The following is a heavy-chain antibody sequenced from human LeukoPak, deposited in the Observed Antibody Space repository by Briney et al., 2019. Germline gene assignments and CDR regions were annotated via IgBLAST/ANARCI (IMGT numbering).Heavy chain of an antibody. CDR1: GFTFSSSN. V-gene: IGHV3-48*01. CDR3: ARNWGDHFDWLHDY. CDR2: ISGAGTAI. D-gene: IGHD3-9*01. J-gene: IGHJ4*02. Sequence: PGGSLTLSCAASGFTFSSSNMHWVRQAPGKGLEWVSFISGAGTAIYYADSVRGRFTISRDIARKSLYLQMNSLRAEDTAVYYCARNWGDHFDWLHDYWGQGTLVTVSS.